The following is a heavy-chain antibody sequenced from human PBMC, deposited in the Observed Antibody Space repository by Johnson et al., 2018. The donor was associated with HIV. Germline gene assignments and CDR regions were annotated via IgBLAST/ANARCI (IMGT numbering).Heavy chain of an antibody. J-gene: IGHJ3*02. CDR3: ARDKAVGYSSGWHAFDI. CDR1: GFTFTNYW. V-gene: IGHV3-7*01. CDR2: INQDGSEK. D-gene: IGHD6-19*01. Sequence: VQLVEFGGGLVQPGGSLRLSCAASGFTFTNYWMSWVRQVPGKGLEWMANINQDGSEKYYVGSLEGRFTISRDNAKNSLYLQMNSLRAEDTAVYYCARDKAVGYSSGWHAFDIWGQGTMVTVSS.